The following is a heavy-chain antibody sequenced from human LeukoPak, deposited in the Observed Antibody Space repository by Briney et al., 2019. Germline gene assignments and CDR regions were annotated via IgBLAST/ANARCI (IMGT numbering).Heavy chain of an antibody. Sequence: GASVTVSCKASGYSFTSYGISWVRQAPGQGLEWMGWISGYNGNTKYAQKFRGRVTMPTDTSTTTAYMDQRSLRSDDTAVYYCAIADPSLNYYGSGSSFGYWGQGTLVTVST. D-gene: IGHD3-10*01. CDR1: GYSFTSYG. J-gene: IGHJ4*02. V-gene: IGHV1-18*01. CDR2: ISGYNGNT. CDR3: AIADPSLNYYGSGSSFGY.